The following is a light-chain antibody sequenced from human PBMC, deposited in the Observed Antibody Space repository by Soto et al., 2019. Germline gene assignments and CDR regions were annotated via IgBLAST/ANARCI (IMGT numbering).Light chain of an antibody. CDR2: ENN. Sequence: QSVLKQPPSVFAAPGQKVTISCSGSSSNIGNNYVSWYQQLPGTAPKLLIYENNKRPSGIPDRFSGSKSGTSATLGITGLQTGDEADYYCGTWDSSLSALYVFGTGTKVTVL. CDR1: SSNIGNNY. J-gene: IGLJ1*01. CDR3: GTWDSSLSALYV. V-gene: IGLV1-51*02.